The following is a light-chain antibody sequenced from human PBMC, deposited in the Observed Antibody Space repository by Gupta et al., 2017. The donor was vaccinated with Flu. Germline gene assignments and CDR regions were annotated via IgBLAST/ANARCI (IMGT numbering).Light chain of an antibody. J-gene: IGLJ2*01. CDR1: ALPNQF. Sequence: GQTSSITCSGDALPNQFAYWYQQKPGQAPVLVIRKDSERPSGISERFSGSNSGTTVTLTISGVQAEDEADYYCQSADSTETYVVFGGGTKLTVL. CDR2: KDS. CDR3: QSADSTETYVV. V-gene: IGLV3-25*03.